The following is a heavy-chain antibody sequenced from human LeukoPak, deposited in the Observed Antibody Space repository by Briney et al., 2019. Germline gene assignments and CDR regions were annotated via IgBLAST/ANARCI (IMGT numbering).Heavy chain of an antibody. CDR3: ARRCCSGSSCYSGFDY. CDR2: IYYSGTT. J-gene: IGHJ4*02. CDR1: GGSISSYY. Sequence: SETLSLTCTVSGGSISSYYWSWIRQPPGKGLERIGYIYYSGTTNYNPSLKSRVTFSVDTSKNQFSLKLSSVTAADTAVYYCARRCCSGSSCYSGFDYWGQGTLVTVSS. D-gene: IGHD2-15*01. V-gene: IGHV4-59*01.